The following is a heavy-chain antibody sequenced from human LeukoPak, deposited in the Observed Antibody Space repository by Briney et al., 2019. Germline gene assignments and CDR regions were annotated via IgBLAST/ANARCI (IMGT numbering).Heavy chain of an antibody. D-gene: IGHD6-13*01. CDR3: AKEITEGIFDY. Sequence: QPGRSLRLSCAASGFTFSSYGMHEVRQAPGKGLGWVAVISYDGSNKYYADSVKGRFTISRDNSKNTLHLQMNSLRAEDTAVYYCAKEITEGIFDYWGQGTLVTVSS. J-gene: IGHJ4*02. CDR1: GFTFSSYG. CDR2: ISYDGSNK. V-gene: IGHV3-30*18.